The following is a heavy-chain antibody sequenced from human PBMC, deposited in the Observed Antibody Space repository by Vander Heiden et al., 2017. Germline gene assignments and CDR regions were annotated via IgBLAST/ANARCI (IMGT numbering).Heavy chain of an antibody. CDR2: IYYSGST. CDR3: AIEPASRAARRGWFDP. CDR1: GGSVSSGSYY. J-gene: IGHJ5*02. V-gene: IGHV4-61*01. Sequence: QVQLQESGPGLVKPSETLSLTCTVSGGSVSSGSYYWSWIRQPPGKGLEWIGYIYYSGSTKYNPSRKSRVTISVDTSKNQCALKLSSVTAAETAVYYCAIEPASRAARRGWFDPWGHGTLVTVYS. D-gene: IGHD6-6*01.